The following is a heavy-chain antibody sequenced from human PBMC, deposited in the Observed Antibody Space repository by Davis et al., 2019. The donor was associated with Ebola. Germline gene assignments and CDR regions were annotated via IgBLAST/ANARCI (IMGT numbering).Heavy chain of an antibody. CDR3: AREGGSRHYYSYGMDV. V-gene: IGHV3-66*01. CDR1: GFTVSSNY. Sequence: GESLKISCAASGFTVSSNYMSWVRQAPGKGLEWVSLIYSGGTTDYADSVKGRFTISRDNSKNTLYLQMNSLRVEDTAVYYCAREGGSRHYYSYGMDVWGQGTTVTVSS. CDR2: IYSGGTT. J-gene: IGHJ6*02. D-gene: IGHD2-2*01.